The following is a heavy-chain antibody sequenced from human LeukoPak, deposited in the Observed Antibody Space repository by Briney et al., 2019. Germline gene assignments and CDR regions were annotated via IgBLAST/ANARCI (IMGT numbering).Heavy chain of an antibody. J-gene: IGHJ6*02. D-gene: IGHD2-15*01. CDR1: GFTFSRYA. CDR2: ISYDGSNE. Sequence: GRSLRLSCAASGFTFSRYAMHWVRQAPGKGLEWVAVISYDGSNEYYADSVKGRFTISRDNSKNTLYLQMNSLRPEDTAVYYCATPRYCSGGSCQRDYYYGMDVWGQGTTVTVSS. V-gene: IGHV3-30-3*01. CDR3: ATPRYCSGGSCQRDYYYGMDV.